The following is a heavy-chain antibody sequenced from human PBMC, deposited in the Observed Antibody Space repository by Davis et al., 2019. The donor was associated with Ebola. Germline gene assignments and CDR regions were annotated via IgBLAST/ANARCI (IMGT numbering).Heavy chain of an antibody. CDR1: GDSVSSGYYY. CDR3: ARDNRGANWFDP. Sequence: PGGSLRLSCTVSGDSVSSGYYYWSWIRQPPGKGLEWIGYISDSEGTSYSPSLRSRIAISIDTSKNQVSLKLTSVTPADTAVYYCARDNRGANWFDPWGQGTLVTVSS. J-gene: IGHJ5*02. D-gene: IGHD1-14*01. CDR2: ISDSEGT. V-gene: IGHV4-61*01.